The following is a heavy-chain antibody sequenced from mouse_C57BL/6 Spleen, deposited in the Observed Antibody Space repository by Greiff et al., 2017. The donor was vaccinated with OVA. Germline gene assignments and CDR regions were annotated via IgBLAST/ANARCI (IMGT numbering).Heavy chain of an antibody. V-gene: IGHV5-17*01. CDR3: ASPGGYGAWFAY. Sequence: EVKLVESGGGLVKPGGSLKLSCAASGFTFSDYGMHWVRQAPEKGLEWVAYISSGSSTIYYADTVKGRFTIARDNAKNTLFLQMTSLRSEDTAMYYCASPGGYGAWFAYWGQGTLVTVSA. D-gene: IGHD2-2*01. CDR1: GFTFSDYG. J-gene: IGHJ3*01. CDR2: ISSGSSTI.